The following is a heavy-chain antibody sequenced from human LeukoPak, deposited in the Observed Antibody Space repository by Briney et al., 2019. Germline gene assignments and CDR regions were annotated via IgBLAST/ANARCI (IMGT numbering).Heavy chain of an antibody. J-gene: IGHJ4*02. CDR2: IIEDGNLK. D-gene: IGHD6-19*01. CDR1: GFTFSAYW. CDR3: ARVGKNGWDFDH. Sequence: GGSLRLSCAASGFTFSAYWMTLVRQAPGKGLAWVANIIEDGNLKYYVDSVKGRFTISRDNTKNSLYLQMKSLRADDTAVYYCARVGKNGWDFDHWGQGTLVTVSS. V-gene: IGHV3-7*01.